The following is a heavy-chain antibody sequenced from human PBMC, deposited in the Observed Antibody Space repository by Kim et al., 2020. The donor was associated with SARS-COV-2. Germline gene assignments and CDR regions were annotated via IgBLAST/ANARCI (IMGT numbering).Heavy chain of an antibody. J-gene: IGHJ4*02. CDR3: ARGGSYFEH. Sequence: RGGTNHNPPLQGRGSISVDASNNQFSLRLTSVTAADTAVYYCARGGSYFEHWGQGALVTVSS. CDR2: RGGT. V-gene: IGHV4-61*06. D-gene: IGHD3-16*01.